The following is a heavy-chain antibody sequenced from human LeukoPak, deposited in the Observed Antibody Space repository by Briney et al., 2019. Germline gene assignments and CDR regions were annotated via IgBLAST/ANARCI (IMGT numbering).Heavy chain of an antibody. CDR1: GYTFTSYE. J-gene: IGHJ4*02. CDR2: MNPDSGDT. V-gene: IGHV1-8*01. CDR3: ARGLGTYDSSELTWPMISF. Sequence: ASVKVSCKASGYTFTSYEINWVRQASGQGLEWMGWMNPDSGDTAYSQKFQGRITMTRSTSISTAYMEPSSLRSEDTAVYYCARGLGTYDSSELTWPMISFWGQGTVVTVSS. D-gene: IGHD3-22*01.